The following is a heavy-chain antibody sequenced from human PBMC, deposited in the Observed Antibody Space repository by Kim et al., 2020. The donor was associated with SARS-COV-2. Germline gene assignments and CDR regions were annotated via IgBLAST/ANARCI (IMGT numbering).Heavy chain of an antibody. V-gene: IGHV4-59*01. J-gene: IGHJ4*02. CDR3: ARAASMVRGVIMYHFDY. CDR1: GGSISSYY. Sequence: SETLSLTCTVSGGSISSYYWSWIRQPPGKGLEWIGYIYYSGSTNYNPSLKSRVTISVDTSKNQFSLKLSSVTAADTAVYYCARAASMVRGVIMYHFDYWGQGTLVTVSS. CDR2: IYYSGST. D-gene: IGHD3-10*01.